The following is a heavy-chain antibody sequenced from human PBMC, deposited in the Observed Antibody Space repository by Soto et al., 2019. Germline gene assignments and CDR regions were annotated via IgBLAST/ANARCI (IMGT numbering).Heavy chain of an antibody. CDR2: ISYDGSNK. CDR1: GFTFSSYA. Sequence: GSLRLSCAASGFTFSSYAMHWVRQAPGKGLEWVAVISYDGSNKYYADSVKGRFTISRDNSKNTVYLQMNSLRAEDTAVYYCAKYPGYSYGQHFDYWGQGTLVT. D-gene: IGHD5-18*01. CDR3: AKYPGYSYGQHFDY. V-gene: IGHV3-30-3*02. J-gene: IGHJ4*02.